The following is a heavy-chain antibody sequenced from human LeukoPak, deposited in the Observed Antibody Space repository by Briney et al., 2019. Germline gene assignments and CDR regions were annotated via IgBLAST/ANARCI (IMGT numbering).Heavy chain of an antibody. CDR3: ARRLNQYDCFDP. V-gene: IGHV6-1*01. D-gene: IGHD1-14*01. CDR2: TYYRSTWYN. J-gene: IGHJ5*02. CDR1: GDSVSSNSVT. Sequence: KSSQTLSLTCAISGDSVSSNSVTWNWIRQSPSRGLEWLGRTYYRSTWYNDYAVSVRGRITVNPDTSKNQFSLHLNSVTPEDTAVYYRARRLNQYDCFDPWGQGILVTVSS.